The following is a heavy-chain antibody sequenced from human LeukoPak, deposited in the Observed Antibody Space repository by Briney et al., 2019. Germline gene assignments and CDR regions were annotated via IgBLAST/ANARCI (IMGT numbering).Heavy chain of an antibody. CDR1: GFTFSSYG. CDR2: ISYDGSNK. Sequence: GRSLRLSCAASGFTFSSYGMHWVRRAPGKGLEWVAVISYDGSNKYYADSVKGRFTISRDNSKNTLYLQMNSLRAEDTAVYYCAKAPSGSYAIDYWGQGTLVTVSS. J-gene: IGHJ4*02. CDR3: AKAPSGSYAIDY. D-gene: IGHD1-26*01. V-gene: IGHV3-30*18.